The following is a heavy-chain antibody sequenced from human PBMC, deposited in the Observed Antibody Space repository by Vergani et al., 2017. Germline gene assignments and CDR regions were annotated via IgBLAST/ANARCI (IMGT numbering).Heavy chain of an antibody. Sequence: QVQLVQSGAEVKTPGASVKVSCKASGYTFTSYGISWVRQAPGQGLEWMGWISAYNGNTNYAQKLQGRVTMTTDTSTSTAYMELRSLRSDDTAVYYCARNQIVIFGVVPDAFDIWGQGTMVTVSS. CDR2: ISAYNGNT. CDR3: ARNQIVIFGVVPDAFDI. J-gene: IGHJ3*02. CDR1: GYTFTSYG. V-gene: IGHV1-18*04. D-gene: IGHD3-3*01.